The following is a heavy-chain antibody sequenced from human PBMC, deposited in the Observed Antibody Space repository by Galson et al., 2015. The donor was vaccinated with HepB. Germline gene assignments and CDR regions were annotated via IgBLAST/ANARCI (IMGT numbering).Heavy chain of an antibody. Sequence: SLRLSCAASGFTFDDYAMHWVRQAPGKGLEWVSGISWNSGSKGYADSVKGRFTISRDNAKNSLYLQMNSLRAEDTALYYCAKGGVVPAAMPLTTELEPTFDYWGQGTLVTVSS. CDR2: ISWNSGSK. J-gene: IGHJ4*02. CDR1: GFTFDDYA. V-gene: IGHV3-9*01. CDR3: AKGGVVPAAMPLTTELEPTFDY. D-gene: IGHD2-2*01.